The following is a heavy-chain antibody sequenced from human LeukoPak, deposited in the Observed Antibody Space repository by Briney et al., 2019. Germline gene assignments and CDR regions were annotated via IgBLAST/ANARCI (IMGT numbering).Heavy chain of an antibody. CDR2: IYYSGST. CDR3: AGFGEAGGYGYYVSFGAFDI. D-gene: IGHD3-10*01. V-gene: IGHV4-59*01. CDR1: GFSISSYY. Sequence: SETLSLTCTVSGFSISSYYWSWLRQPPGKGLEWIGYIYYSGSTNYSPSLKSRVSISVDTSKNQFSLKLRSVTAADTAVYYCAGFGEAGGYGYYVSFGAFDIWGQGTMVIVSA. J-gene: IGHJ3*02.